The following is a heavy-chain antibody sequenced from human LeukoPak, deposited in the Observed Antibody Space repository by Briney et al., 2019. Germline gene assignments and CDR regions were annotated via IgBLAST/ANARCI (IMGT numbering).Heavy chain of an antibody. J-gene: IGHJ4*02. CDR1: GFTFSNYW. CDR2: INSDGSIT. Sequence: GGSLRLSCAASGFTFSNYWMHWVRQAPGKGLVWVSRINSDGSITIYADSVKGRFSISRDNAKNTLYLQMNSLRAEDTAVYYCARGPMVRTNLFDYWGQGTLVTVSS. CDR3: ARGPMVRTNLFDY. D-gene: IGHD3-10*01. V-gene: IGHV3-74*01.